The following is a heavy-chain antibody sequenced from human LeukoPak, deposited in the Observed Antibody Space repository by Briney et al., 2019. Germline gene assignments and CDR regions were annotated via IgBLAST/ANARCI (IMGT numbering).Heavy chain of an antibody. V-gene: IGHV5-51*01. CDR3: ARHEGGGWYIDY. CDR1: GYPFSNYW. D-gene: IGHD6-19*01. CDR2: IYPDI. Sequence: GESLKISCMGSGYPFSNYWIGWVRQMPGKGLEWMGIIYPDIRYSPSFQGQVTISADKSISTAYLQWSSLKASDTAIYYCARHEGGGWYIDYWGQGTLVTVSS. J-gene: IGHJ4*02.